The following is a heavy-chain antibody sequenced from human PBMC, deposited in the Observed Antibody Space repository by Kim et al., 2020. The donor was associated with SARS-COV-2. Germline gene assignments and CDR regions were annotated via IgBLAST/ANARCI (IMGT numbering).Heavy chain of an antibody. V-gene: IGHV3-30*07. CDR3: ARVFGSRSGSFFDY. J-gene: IGHJ4*02. Sequence: ADSVKGRFTISRDNSKNTLYLQINSLRAEDTAVYYCARVFGSRSGSFFDYWGQGTLVTVSS. D-gene: IGHD3-10*01.